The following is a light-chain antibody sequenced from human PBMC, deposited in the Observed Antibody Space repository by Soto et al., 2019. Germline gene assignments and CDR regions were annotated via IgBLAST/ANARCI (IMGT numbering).Light chain of an antibody. V-gene: IGKV3-20*01. Sequence: EMLLTQSPGIMSLSPGERATVSCRASQSVSSTYLAWYQQKPGQAPRVLIYAASSRATGMQDRFSGSGSGTDFTLTISRLEPEAFAVYYCQKYGSSPPYTFVQATTLEIK. CDR3: QKYGSSPPYT. J-gene: IGKJ2*01. CDR1: QSVSSTY. CDR2: AAS.